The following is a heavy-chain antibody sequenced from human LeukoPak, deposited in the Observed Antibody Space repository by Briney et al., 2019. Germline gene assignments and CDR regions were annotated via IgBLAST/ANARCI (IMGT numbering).Heavy chain of an antibody. CDR2: ISYDGGNT. Sequence: PGGSLRLSCAASGFTFSSNAIHWVRQAPGKGLEWVAEISYDGGNTYYADSVKGRFTTSRDNSKNTLYLQMNSLRAEDTAVYYCAKEGTGIHFDYWGQGTLVTVSS. D-gene: IGHD1-1*01. J-gene: IGHJ4*02. CDR1: GFTFSSNA. V-gene: IGHV3-30-3*01. CDR3: AKEGTGIHFDY.